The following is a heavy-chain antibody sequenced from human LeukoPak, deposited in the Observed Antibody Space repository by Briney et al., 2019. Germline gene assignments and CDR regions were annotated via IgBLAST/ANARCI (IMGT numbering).Heavy chain of an antibody. V-gene: IGHV4-59*01. CDR1: GGSISSYY. Sequence: PPETLSLTCTVSGGSISSYYWSWIRQPPGRGLEWIGYIYYSGCTNYNPPIESRVTISVDTSRNQFPLKLSSVTAADTAVYYCARGELNIAAAGLDYWGQGTLVTVSS. D-gene: IGHD6-13*01. CDR3: ARGELNIAAAGLDY. CDR2: IYYSGCT. J-gene: IGHJ4*02.